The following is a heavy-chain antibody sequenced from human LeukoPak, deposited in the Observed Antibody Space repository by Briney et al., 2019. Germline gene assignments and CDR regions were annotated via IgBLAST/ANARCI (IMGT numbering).Heavy chain of an antibody. CDR3: ATKQWLAPPPDS. Sequence: GGSLRLSCAASGFTFSKYLMLCVREAPGKRLESVSRINTDVAATTYADSVKGRFTVSRDNADNTMFLQMNSVRDDDTAVYYCATKQWLAPPPDSWGQGTPVTVSS. CDR1: GFTFSKYL. V-gene: IGHV3-74*01. J-gene: IGHJ4*02. D-gene: IGHD6-19*01. CDR2: INTDVAAT.